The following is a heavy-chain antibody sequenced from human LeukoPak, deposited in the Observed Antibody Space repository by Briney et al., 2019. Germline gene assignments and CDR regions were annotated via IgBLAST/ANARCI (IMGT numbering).Heavy chain of an antibody. CDR2: IDQDGSDK. V-gene: IGHV3-7*03. Sequence: GGSLRLSCAASGFTFGNYWMSWVRQAPGKGLEWVANIDQDGSDKCYVDSVKGRFTVSRDNAKNSLYLQMNSLRAEDTAVYYCAKLTATGDYWGQGTLVTVSS. CDR1: GFTFGNYW. CDR3: AKLTATGDY. D-gene: IGHD2-21*02. J-gene: IGHJ4*02.